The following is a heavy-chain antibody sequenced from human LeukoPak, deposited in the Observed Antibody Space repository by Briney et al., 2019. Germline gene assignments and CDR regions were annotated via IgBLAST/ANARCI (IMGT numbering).Heavy chain of an antibody. CDR1: GGSISSSSYY. V-gene: IGHV4-39*07. D-gene: IGHD4-17*01. CDR2: IYYSGST. J-gene: IGHJ3*02. CDR3: ARATVIDAFDI. Sequence: PSETLSLTCTVSGGSISSSSYYWGWIRQPPGKGLEWIGSIYYSGSTYYNPSLKSRVTISVDTSKNQFSLKLSSVTAADTAVYYCARATVIDAFDIWGQGTMVTVSS.